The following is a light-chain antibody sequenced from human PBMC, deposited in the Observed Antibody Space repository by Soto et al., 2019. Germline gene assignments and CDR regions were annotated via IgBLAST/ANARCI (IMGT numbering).Light chain of an antibody. J-gene: IGLJ1*01. CDR2: DVS. CDR1: SSDGGGYNY. Sequence: QPVLTQPASVSGSPAHSSTISCTGTSSDGGGYNYVSWYQQHPGKAPKLRIDDVSNRPSGGSNRFSASKSGHPAPRPISGLQAEDEADYYCSSYPSSRTAVFGTGPQVTVL. V-gene: IGLV2-14*01. CDR3: SSYPSSRTAV.